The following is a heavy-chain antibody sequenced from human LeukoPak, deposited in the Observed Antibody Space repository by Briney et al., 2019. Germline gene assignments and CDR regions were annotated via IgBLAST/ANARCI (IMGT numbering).Heavy chain of an antibody. CDR3: ARGPRLKDFPRGYYGSGSYYPY. J-gene: IGHJ4*02. D-gene: IGHD3-10*01. V-gene: IGHV4-34*01. CDR1: GGSFSGYY. CDR2: INHSGST. Sequence: SETLSLTCAVYGGSFSGYYWSWIRQPPGKGLEWIGEINHSGSTNYNPSLKSRVTISVDTSKNQFSLKLSSVTAADTAVYYCARGPRLKDFPRGYYGSGSYYPYWGQGALVTVSS.